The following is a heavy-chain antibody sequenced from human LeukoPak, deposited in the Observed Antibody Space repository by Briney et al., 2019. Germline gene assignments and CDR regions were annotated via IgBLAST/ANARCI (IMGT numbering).Heavy chain of an antibody. V-gene: IGHV3-33*06. CDR1: GFTFSSYG. Sequence: GGSLRLSCAASGFTFSSYGMHWVRQAPGKGLEWVAVIWYDGSNKYYADSVKGRFTISRDNSKTTLYLQMNSLRAEDTAVYYCAKDSYYYDSSGGYFDYWGQGTLVTVSS. D-gene: IGHD3-22*01. J-gene: IGHJ4*02. CDR2: IWYDGSNK. CDR3: AKDSYYYDSSGGYFDY.